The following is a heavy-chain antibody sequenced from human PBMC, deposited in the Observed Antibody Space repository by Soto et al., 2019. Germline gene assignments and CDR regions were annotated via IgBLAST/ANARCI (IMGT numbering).Heavy chain of an antibody. CDR1: GASISSYY. Sequence: SETLSLTCTVSGASISSYYWSWIRQPPGKGLEWIGYIYYSGSTNYNPSLKSRVTISVDTSKNQSSLKVSSVTATDTAVYYCARLSTTSGNWALDYWGQGTLVTVSS. V-gene: IGHV4-59*01. CDR3: ARLSTTSGNWALDY. J-gene: IGHJ4*02. D-gene: IGHD7-27*01. CDR2: IYYSGST.